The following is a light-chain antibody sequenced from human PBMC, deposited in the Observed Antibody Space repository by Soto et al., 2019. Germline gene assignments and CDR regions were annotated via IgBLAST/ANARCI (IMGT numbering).Light chain of an antibody. V-gene: IGLV2-14*01. CDR2: DVS. J-gene: IGLJ1*01. Sequence: QSALTQPASVSGSPGQSITISCTGTSSEVGGYKYVSWYQQHPGKAPKLMIYDVSNRPSGVSNRFSGSKSGNTASLTISGLQAEDEADYYCSAYRSSSTLYIFGSGTKVTVL. CDR1: SSEVGGYKY. CDR3: SAYRSSSTLYI.